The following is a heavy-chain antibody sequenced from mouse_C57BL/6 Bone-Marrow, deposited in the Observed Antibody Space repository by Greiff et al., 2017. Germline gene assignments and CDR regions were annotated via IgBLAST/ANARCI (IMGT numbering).Heavy chain of an antibody. CDR1: GFTFSDYG. V-gene: IGHV5-17*01. D-gene: IGHD1-1*01. Sequence: EVKLVESGGGLVKPGGSLKLSCAASGFTFSDYGMHWVRQAPEKGLEWVAYISSGSSTIYYADTVKGRFTLSRDNAKNTLFLQMTSLRSEDTAMYYCARSHCGSSYRWYFDVWGTGTTVTVSS. J-gene: IGHJ1*03. CDR3: ARSHCGSSYRWYFDV. CDR2: ISSGSSTI.